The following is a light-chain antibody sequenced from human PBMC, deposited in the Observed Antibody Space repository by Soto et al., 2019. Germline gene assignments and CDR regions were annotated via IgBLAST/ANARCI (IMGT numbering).Light chain of an antibody. CDR2: DAS. Sequence: DIQVTPSPSSLSASVGDRVTITCRASQSISSYLNWYQQKPGEAPKLLIYDASALPRGVPSRFSGSGSGTKFTLTIASLQPDDFATYYCQQYETFSGTFGPGTKVDIK. J-gene: IGKJ1*01. CDR3: QQYETFSGT. V-gene: IGKV1-5*01. CDR1: QSISSY.